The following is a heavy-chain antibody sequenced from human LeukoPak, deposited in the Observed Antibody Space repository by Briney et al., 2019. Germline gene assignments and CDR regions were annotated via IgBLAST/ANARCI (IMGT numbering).Heavy chain of an antibody. CDR3: AKGRSHSSGYYFDY. J-gene: IGHJ4*02. V-gene: IGHV3-9*01. CDR2: ISWNSGSM. D-gene: IGHD6-13*01. Sequence: GGSLRLSCAASGFTFDDYAMHWVRQAPGKGLEWVSGISWNSGSMGYADSVKGRFTISRDNAKNSLYLQMNSLRAEDTALYCCAKGRSHSSGYYFDYWGQGTLVTVSS. CDR1: GFTFDDYA.